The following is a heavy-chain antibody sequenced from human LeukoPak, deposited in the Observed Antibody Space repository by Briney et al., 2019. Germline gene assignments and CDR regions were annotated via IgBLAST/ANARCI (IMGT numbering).Heavy chain of an antibody. CDR1: GFTFSSYW. J-gene: IGHJ4*02. CDR3: ARDLGYCSSTSCPVPFDY. D-gene: IGHD2-2*01. Sequence: GGSLRLSCAASGFTFSSYWMSWVRQAPGKGLEWVANIKQDGSEKYYVDSVKGRFTISRDNAKNSLYVQMNSLRAEDTAVYYCARDLGYCSSTSCPVPFDYWGQGTLVTVSP. V-gene: IGHV3-7*01. CDR2: IKQDGSEK.